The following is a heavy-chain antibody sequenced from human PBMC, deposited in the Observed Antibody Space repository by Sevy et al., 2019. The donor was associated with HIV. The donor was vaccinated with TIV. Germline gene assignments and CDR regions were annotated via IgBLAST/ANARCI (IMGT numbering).Heavy chain of an antibody. CDR2: INSDGSST. V-gene: IGHV3-74*01. CDR3: ARGQGY. CDR1: GFTFSSYL. Sequence: GGSLRLSCAASGFTFSSYLMHWVRQAPGKGPVWVSRINSDGSSTSYADSVKGRFIISRDNARNTLYLEMNSMRSEDTAVYYCARGQGYWGQGTLVTVSS. J-gene: IGHJ4*02.